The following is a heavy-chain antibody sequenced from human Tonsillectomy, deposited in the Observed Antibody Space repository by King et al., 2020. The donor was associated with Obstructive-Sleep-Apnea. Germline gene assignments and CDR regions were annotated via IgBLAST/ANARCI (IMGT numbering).Heavy chain of an antibody. CDR2: IRTKVYGGTT. Sequence: VQLVESGGGLVQPGRSLRLSCAASGFPFGDYAMTWFHQAPGKGLEWVGSIRTKVYGGTTKYAASVAGRFTISRNESKNIVYLQMNSLKTEDTGLYYCSRIGSGRSYDYWGQGTLVTVSS. CDR3: SRIGSGRSYDY. D-gene: IGHD6-19*01. CDR1: GFPFGDYA. J-gene: IGHJ4*02. V-gene: IGHV3-49*03.